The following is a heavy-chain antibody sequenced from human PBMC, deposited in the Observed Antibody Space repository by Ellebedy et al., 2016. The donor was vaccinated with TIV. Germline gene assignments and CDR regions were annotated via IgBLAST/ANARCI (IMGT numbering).Heavy chain of an antibody. J-gene: IGHJ2*01. CDR2: ISAYNGNT. V-gene: IGHV1-18*01. D-gene: IGHD7-27*01. CDR3: ARAETGESWYFDL. CDR1: GYTFTSYG. Sequence: ASVKVSCKASGYTFTSYGISWVRQAPGQGLEWMGWISAYNGNTNYAQKLQGRVTMTTDTSTSTAYMELRSLRAEDTAVYYCARAETGESWYFDLWGRGTLVTVSS.